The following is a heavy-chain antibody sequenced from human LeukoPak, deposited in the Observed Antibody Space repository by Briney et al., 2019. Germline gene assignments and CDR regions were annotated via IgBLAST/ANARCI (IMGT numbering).Heavy chain of an antibody. CDR1: GYTFTGYY. J-gene: IGHJ4*02. Sequence: ASVTVSCKASGYTFTGYYMHWVRQAPGQGLEWMGRINPDSGVTNYAQNFQGRVTMTRDTSISTAYMELSSLRSDDTAVYYCARTAARRFDYWGQGTLVTVSS. V-gene: IGHV1-2*06. CDR2: INPDSGVT. CDR3: ARTAARRFDY. D-gene: IGHD6-6*01.